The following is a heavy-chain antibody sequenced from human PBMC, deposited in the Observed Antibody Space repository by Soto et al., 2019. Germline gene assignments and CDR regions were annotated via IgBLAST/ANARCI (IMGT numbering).Heavy chain of an antibody. Sequence: PGESLKISCKGSGYSFTSYWIGWVRQMPGKGLEWMGIIYPGDSDTRYSPSFQGQVTISADKSISTAYLQWSSLKASDTAMYYCARRLVDSGSYPLGGMDVWGQGTTVTVSS. V-gene: IGHV5-51*01. D-gene: IGHD3-10*01. CDR1: GYSFTSYW. CDR2: IYPGDSDT. J-gene: IGHJ6*02. CDR3: ARRLVDSGSYPLGGMDV.